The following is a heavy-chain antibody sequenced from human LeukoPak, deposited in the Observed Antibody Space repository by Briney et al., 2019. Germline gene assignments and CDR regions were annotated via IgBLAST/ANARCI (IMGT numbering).Heavy chain of an antibody. CDR3: ASTKYVYWYFDL. J-gene: IGHJ2*01. CDR1: GHTFTSYY. CDR2: INPSGGST. Sequence: ASVKVSCKASGHTFTSYYMHWVRQAPGQGLEWMGIINPSGGSTSYAQKFQGRVTMTRDTSTSTVYMELSSLRSEDTAVYYCASTKYVYWYFDLWGRGTLVTVSS. V-gene: IGHV1-46*01. D-gene: IGHD2-2*01.